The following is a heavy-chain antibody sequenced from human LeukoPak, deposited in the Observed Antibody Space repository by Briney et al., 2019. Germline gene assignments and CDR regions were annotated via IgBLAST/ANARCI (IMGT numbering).Heavy chain of an antibody. D-gene: IGHD3-10*01. V-gene: IGHV3-21*01. Sequence: GGSLRLSCTASGFTFSSYSMNWVRQAPGKGLEWVSSISTTSSYIYYADSVKSRFTISRDNAKNSLYLQMNSLRAEDTAVYYCARPYYYGGQDIWGQGTMVTVSS. CDR1: GFTFSSYS. CDR2: ISTTSSYI. CDR3: ARPYYYGGQDI. J-gene: IGHJ3*02.